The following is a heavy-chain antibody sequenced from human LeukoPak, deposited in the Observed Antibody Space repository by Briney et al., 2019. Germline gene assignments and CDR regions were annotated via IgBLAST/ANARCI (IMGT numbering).Heavy chain of an antibody. D-gene: IGHD3-10*01. CDR1: GFTFCSYS. V-gene: IGHV3-21*01. Sequence: GGSLRLSCAASGFTFCSYSMNWVRQAPGKGLEWVSSISSSSSYIYYADSVKGRFTISRDNAKNSLYLQMNSLRAEDTAVYYCARGGMVRGVIGVYWGQGTLVTVSS. CDR3: ARGGMVRGVIGVY. J-gene: IGHJ4*02. CDR2: ISSSSSYI.